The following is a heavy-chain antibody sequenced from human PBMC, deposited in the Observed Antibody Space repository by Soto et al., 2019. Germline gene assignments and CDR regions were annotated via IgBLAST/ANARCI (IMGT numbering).Heavy chain of an antibody. CDR2: IYYSGST. V-gene: IGHV4-39*01. Sequence: QLQLQESGPGLVKPSETLSLTCTVSGGSISSSSYYWGWIRQPPGKGLEWIATIYYSGSTYYNPSLKIRITISVDTSKNQFSLKLVSVTAADTAVYYCARHLSRRGGFDDWGQGTLVTVAS. CDR1: GGSISSSSYY. D-gene: IGHD3-10*01. J-gene: IGHJ4*02. CDR3: ARHLSRRGGFDD.